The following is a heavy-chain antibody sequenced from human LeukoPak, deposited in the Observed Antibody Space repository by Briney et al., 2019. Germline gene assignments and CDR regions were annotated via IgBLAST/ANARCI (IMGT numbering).Heavy chain of an antibody. CDR3: ARRLLWFGEGGNWFDP. V-gene: IGHV1-18*01. Sequence: ASVKVSCKASGYTFTSHGISWVRQAPGQGLEWMGWISAYNGNTNYAQKLQGRVTMTTDTSTSTAYMELRSLRSDDTAVYYCARRLLWFGEGGNWFDPWGQGTLVTVSS. CDR2: ISAYNGNT. D-gene: IGHD3-10*01. CDR1: GYTFTSHG. J-gene: IGHJ5*02.